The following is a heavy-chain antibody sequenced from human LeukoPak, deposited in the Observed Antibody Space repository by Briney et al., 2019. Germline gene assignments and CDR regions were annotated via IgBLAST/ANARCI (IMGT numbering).Heavy chain of an antibody. Sequence: GGSLRLSCATSGFTFSSYAMHWVRQAPGKGLQWLALTSDDGSAKYYADSVKGRFTISRDNSQNTLYLQMNSLRADETAIYYCARAPGGFHGDYSPIAYWGQGTLVTVSS. CDR3: ARAPGGFHGDYSPIAY. CDR1: GFTFSSYA. CDR2: TSDDGSAK. D-gene: IGHD4-17*01. J-gene: IGHJ4*02. V-gene: IGHV3-30-3*01.